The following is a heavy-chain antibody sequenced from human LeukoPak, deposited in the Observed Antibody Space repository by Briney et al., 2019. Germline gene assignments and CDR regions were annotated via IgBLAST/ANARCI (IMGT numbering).Heavy chain of an antibody. CDR1: GYTFTGYY. V-gene: IGHV1-2*02. D-gene: IGHD2-8*01. CDR3: ARPLLPYCTNGVCYEAGRLWFDP. Sequence: ASVKVSCKASGYTFTGYYMHWVRQAPGQGLEWMGWINPNSGGTNYAQKFQGRVTMTRDTSISTAYMELSRLRSDDTAVYYCARPLLPYCTNGVCYEAGRLWFDPWGQGTLGTVSS. CDR2: INPNSGGT. J-gene: IGHJ5*02.